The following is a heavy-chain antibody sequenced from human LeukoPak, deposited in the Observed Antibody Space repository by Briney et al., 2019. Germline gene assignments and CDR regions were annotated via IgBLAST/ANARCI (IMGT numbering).Heavy chain of an antibody. Sequence: GGSLRLSCAASGFTVSSNYMSWVRRAPGKGLEWVSVIYSGGSTYYADSVKGRFTISRDNSKNTLYLQMNSLRAEDTAVYYCAKEATVTTYPIWFDPWGQGTLVTVSS. CDR1: GFTVSSNY. J-gene: IGHJ5*02. CDR2: IYSGGST. D-gene: IGHD4-17*01. CDR3: AKEATVTTYPIWFDP. V-gene: IGHV3-66*01.